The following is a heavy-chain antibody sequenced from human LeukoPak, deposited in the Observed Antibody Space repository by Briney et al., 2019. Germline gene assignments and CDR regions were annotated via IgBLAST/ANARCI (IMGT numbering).Heavy chain of an antibody. CDR2: ISGSGGST. J-gene: IGHJ4*02. CDR3: AGGEILTGHYTFDY. Sequence: PGGSLRLSCAASGFTFSSYAMSWVRQAPGKGLEWVSAISGSGGSTYYADSVKGRFTISRDNSKNTLYLQMNSLRAEDTAAYYCAGGEILTGHYTFDYWGQGTLVTVSS. V-gene: IGHV3-23*01. D-gene: IGHD3-9*01. CDR1: GFTFSSYA.